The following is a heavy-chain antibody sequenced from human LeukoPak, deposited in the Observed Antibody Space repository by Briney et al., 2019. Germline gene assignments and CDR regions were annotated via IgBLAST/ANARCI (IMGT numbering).Heavy chain of an antibody. CDR3: ARLYEWLDY. V-gene: IGHV1-3*01. J-gene: IGHJ4*02. D-gene: IGHD5-12*01. Sequence: ASVKVSCKASGYTFTNYAIHWVRQAPGQRLEWMGWINAGIGNTKYSQKFQGRVTITRDTSASTAYLELSSLRSEDTAVYYCARLYEWLDYWGQGTLVTVSS. CDR2: INAGIGNT. CDR1: GYTFTNYA.